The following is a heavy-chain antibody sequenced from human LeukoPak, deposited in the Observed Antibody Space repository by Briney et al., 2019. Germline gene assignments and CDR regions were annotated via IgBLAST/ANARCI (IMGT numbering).Heavy chain of an antibody. V-gene: IGHV3-30*02. CDR2: MRYDGSNK. J-gene: IGHJ3*02. D-gene: IGHD3-9*01. Sequence: GGSLRLSCAASGFTFSSYGMHWVRQAPGKGLEWVAFMRYDGSNKYYADSVKGRFTISRDNSKNTLYVQMNSLRAEDTAVYYCARGRYYYILTGYHRNEAFDIWGQGTMVTVSS. CDR1: GFTFSSYG. CDR3: ARGRYYYILTGYHRNEAFDI.